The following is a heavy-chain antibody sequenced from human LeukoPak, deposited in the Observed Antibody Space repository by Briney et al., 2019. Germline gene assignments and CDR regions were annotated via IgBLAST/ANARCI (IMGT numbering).Heavy chain of an antibody. Sequence: GGSLRLSCAASGFTFYDYAMHWVRHAPGKGLEWVSGISWNSGSIVYADSVKGRFTISRDNAKNSLYLQMNSLRAEDTALYYCAKGDYYDSSDPGWFDPWGQGTLVTVSS. V-gene: IGHV3-9*01. CDR2: ISWNSGSI. D-gene: IGHD3-22*01. CDR3: AKGDYYDSSDPGWFDP. J-gene: IGHJ5*02. CDR1: GFTFYDYA.